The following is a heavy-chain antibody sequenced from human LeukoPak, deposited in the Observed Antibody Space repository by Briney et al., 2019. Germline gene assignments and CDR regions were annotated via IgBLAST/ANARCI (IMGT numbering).Heavy chain of an antibody. CDR2: ISYDGSNK. J-gene: IGHJ4*02. Sequence: QPGRSLRLSCEASGFSFSRHGMHWVRQAPGKGLEWGAVISYDGSNKYYADSVKGRFTISRDNSKSTLYMQMNSLRAEDTAVYYCAKGFEWELLAYFDYWGQGTLVTVSS. D-gene: IGHD1-26*01. V-gene: IGHV3-30*18. CDR3: AKGFEWELLAYFDY. CDR1: GFSFSRHG.